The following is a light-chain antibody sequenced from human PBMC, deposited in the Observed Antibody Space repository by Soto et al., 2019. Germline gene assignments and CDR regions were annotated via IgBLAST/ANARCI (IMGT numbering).Light chain of an antibody. Sequence: DVVMTQSPLSLPVTLGQPASISCRSSQSLVHSSGNTYLNWFLQRPGHSPRRLIYQVSNRDSGVPDRFSGSGSGIDFTLKISRVEADDVGVYYCMQGTYSPWTFGQGTRVEIK. V-gene: IGKV2-30*02. CDR1: QSLVHSSGNTY. CDR3: MQGTYSPWT. CDR2: QVS. J-gene: IGKJ1*01.